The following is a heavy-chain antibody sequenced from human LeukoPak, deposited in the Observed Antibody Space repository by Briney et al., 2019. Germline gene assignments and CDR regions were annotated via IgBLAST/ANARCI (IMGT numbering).Heavy chain of an antibody. D-gene: IGHD1-26*01. CDR2: ISSSGSNI. CDR1: GFTFSDYY. J-gene: IGHJ3*02. Sequence: GGSLRLSCAASGFTFSDYYMSWIRQAPGKGLEWVSYISSSGSNIYYADSVKGRFTISRDNAKNSLYLQMNSLRAEDTAVYYCARVSSTTPDAFDIWGQGTMVTVSS. V-gene: IGHV3-11*01. CDR3: ARVSSTTPDAFDI.